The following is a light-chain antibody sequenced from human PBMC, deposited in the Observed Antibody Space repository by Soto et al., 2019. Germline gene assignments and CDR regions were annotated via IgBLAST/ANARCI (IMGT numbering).Light chain of an antibody. J-gene: IGKJ1*01. CDR2: AAS. V-gene: IGKV1-6*01. Sequence: AIQMTQSPSSLSASVGDRVTITCRASQGIRNDLGWYQQKPGKAPKLLIYAASSLQSGVPSRFSGSGSGTDFTLTLSRLQPEDFATYYCLQDYNFPWTFGQGTKLEIK. CDR3: LQDYNFPWT. CDR1: QGIRND.